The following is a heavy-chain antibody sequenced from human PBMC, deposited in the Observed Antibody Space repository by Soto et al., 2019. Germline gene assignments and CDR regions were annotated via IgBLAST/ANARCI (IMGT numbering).Heavy chain of an antibody. Sequence: EVQLVESGGGLVQPGGSLGLSCSASGFTFRVYSMNWVRQAPGKGLEWVSYITSDERTIHCADSVKGRFTISRDNAKNSVYLQMTSLRDEDTAVYYCARSVEGHFDFWGQGILVTVSS. CDR1: GFTFRVYS. CDR2: ITSDERTI. CDR3: ARSVEGHFDF. D-gene: IGHD6-19*01. V-gene: IGHV3-48*02. J-gene: IGHJ4*01.